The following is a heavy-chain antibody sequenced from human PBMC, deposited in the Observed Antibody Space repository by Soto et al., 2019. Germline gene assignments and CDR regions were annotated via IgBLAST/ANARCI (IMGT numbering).Heavy chain of an antibody. CDR1: GFTFDDYA. V-gene: IGHV3-9*01. D-gene: IGHD5-12*01. CDR3: AKDRQGYADAFDI. J-gene: IGHJ3*02. CDR2: ISWNSGSI. Sequence: GGSLRLSCAASGFTFDDYAMHWVRQAPGKGLEWVSGISWNSGSIGYADSVKGRFTISRDNAKNSLYLQMNSLRAEDTALYYCAKDRQGYADAFDIWGQGTMVTVSS.